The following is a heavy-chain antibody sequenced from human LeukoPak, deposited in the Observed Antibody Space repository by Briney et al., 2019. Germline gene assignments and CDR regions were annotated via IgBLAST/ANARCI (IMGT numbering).Heavy chain of an antibody. CDR2: ISGASIIP. Sequence: PGGSLRLSCAASGFNFASYAMTWVRQAPGKGLEWVSSISGASIIPHFADSVKGRFTISRDNSKGTLYLQMNSLRAEDTAVYYCAKARDFSSGGSCYLVPMDVWGQGSTVTVSS. CDR1: GFNFASYA. CDR3: AKARDFSSGGSCYLVPMDV. V-gene: IGHV3-23*01. D-gene: IGHD2-15*01. J-gene: IGHJ6*02.